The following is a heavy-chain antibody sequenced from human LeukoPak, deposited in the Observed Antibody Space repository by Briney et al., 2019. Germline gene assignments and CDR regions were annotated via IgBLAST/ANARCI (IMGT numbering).Heavy chain of an antibody. J-gene: IGHJ4*02. CDR2: MNPNSGNT. CDR1: GYTFTIYD. Sequence: ASVNLSLKASGYTFTIYDINWVRQATGQGLEWMGWMNPNSGNTGYAQKFQGRVTMTRNTSISTAYMELSSLRCEDTAVYYCAGAAGYDYSNWDFDYWGQGTLVTVSS. D-gene: IGHD5-12*01. CDR3: AGAAGYDYSNWDFDY. V-gene: IGHV1-8*01.